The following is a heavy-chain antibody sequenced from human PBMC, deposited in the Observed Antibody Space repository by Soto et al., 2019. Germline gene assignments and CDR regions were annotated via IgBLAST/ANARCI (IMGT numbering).Heavy chain of an antibody. D-gene: IGHD3-10*01. CDR2: IIPIFGTA. V-gene: IGHV1-69*13. J-gene: IGHJ4*02. Sequence: ASVKVSCKASGGTFSSYAISWVRQAPGQGLEWMGGIIPIFGTANYAQKFQGRVTITADESTSTAYMELSSLRSEDTAVYYCARVSEPTYYGSGTLSYWGQGTLVTVSS. CDR3: ARVSEPTYYGSGTLSY. CDR1: GGTFSSYA.